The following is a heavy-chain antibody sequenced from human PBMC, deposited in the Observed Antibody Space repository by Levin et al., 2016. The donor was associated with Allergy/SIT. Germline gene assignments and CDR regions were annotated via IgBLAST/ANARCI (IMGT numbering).Heavy chain of an antibody. V-gene: IGHV3-23*01. D-gene: IGHD6-19*01. CDR1: GFTFSSYA. CDR3: AKGVVAADDAFDI. Sequence: GESLKISCAASGFTFSSYAMSWVRQAPGKGLEWVSAISGSGGSTYYADSVKGRFTISRDNSKNTLYLQMNSLRAEDTAVYYCAKGVVAADDAFDIWGQGTMVTVSS. J-gene: IGHJ3*02. CDR2: ISGSGGST.